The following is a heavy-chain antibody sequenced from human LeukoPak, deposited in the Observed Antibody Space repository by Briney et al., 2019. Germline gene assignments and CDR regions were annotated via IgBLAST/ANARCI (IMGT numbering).Heavy chain of an antibody. V-gene: IGHV3-30*04. Sequence: PGRSLRLSCAASGFTFSSYAMHGVRQAPGKGREGVAVISYDGSNKYYADSVKGRFTISRDNSKNTLYLQMNSLRAEDMALYYCAKGDYYDSSGTIDYWGQGTLVTVSS. D-gene: IGHD3-22*01. CDR3: AKGDYYDSSGTIDY. CDR2: ISYDGSNK. CDR1: GFTFSSYA. J-gene: IGHJ4*02.